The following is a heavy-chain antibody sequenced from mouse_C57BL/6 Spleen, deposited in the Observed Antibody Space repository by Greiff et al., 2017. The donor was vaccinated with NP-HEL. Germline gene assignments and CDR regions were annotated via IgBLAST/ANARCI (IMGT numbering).Heavy chain of an antibody. V-gene: IGHV1-82*01. CDR3: ARSKTNYGRDYFDY. CDR1: GYAFSSSW. CDR2: IYPGDGDT. Sequence: QVQLQQSGPELVKPGASVKISCKASGYAFSSSWMNWVKQRPGKGLEWIGRIYPGDGDTNYNGKFKGKATLTADKSSSTAYMQLSSLTSEDSAVYFCARSKTNYGRDYFDYWGQGTTLTVSS. D-gene: IGHD1-1*01. J-gene: IGHJ2*01.